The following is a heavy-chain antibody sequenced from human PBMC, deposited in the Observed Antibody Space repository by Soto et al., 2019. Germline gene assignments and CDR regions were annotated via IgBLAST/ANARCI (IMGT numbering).Heavy chain of an antibody. CDR1: GYSISSGYY. CDR2: IYHSGRT. Sequence: SETLSLTCTVSGYSISSGYYWGWIRQPPGKGLEWIGTIYHSGRTYINPSLKSRVTISLDTSKNQFTLTLISATAADTATYYCARQENPLARYGGDFDYWGQGTQVTVSS. V-gene: IGHV4-38-2*02. J-gene: IGHJ4*02. CDR3: ARQENPLARYGGDFDY. D-gene: IGHD5-18*01.